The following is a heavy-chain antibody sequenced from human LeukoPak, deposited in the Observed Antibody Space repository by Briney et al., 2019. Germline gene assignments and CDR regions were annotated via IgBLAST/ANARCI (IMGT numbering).Heavy chain of an antibody. CDR3: ASSLLRYCGGDCSDIDY. V-gene: IGHV3-23*01. CDR1: GFTFSSYA. D-gene: IGHD2-21*02. Sequence: GGSLRLSCVGSGFTFSSYAMSWVRQAPGKGLEWVSVISGSGTTALYADSVKGRLTISRDNSKNTLYLQMNSLRAEDTAVYYCASSLLRYCGGDCSDIDYWGQATLVTVS. CDR2: ISGSGTTA. J-gene: IGHJ4*02.